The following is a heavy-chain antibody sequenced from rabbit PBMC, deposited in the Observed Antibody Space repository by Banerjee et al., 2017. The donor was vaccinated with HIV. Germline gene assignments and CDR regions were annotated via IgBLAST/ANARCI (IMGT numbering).Heavy chain of an antibody. V-gene: IGHV1S45*01. CDR2: IYTSSGNT. Sequence: QQQLEESGGGLVKPGGTLTLTCKASGIDFSGWSYMCWVRQAPGKGLELIACIYTSSGNTVYATWAKGRFTISKTSWTTVTLQMTSLTAADTATYFCARSSSYSLALWGPGTLVTVS. J-gene: IGHJ4*01. D-gene: IGHD8-1*01. CDR3: ARSSSYSLAL. CDR1: GIDFSGWSY.